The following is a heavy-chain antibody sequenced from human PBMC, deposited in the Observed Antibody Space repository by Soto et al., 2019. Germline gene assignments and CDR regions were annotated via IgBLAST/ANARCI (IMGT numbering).Heavy chain of an antibody. J-gene: IGHJ4*02. V-gene: IGHV4-59*08. D-gene: IGHD6-13*01. CDR1: GDSISSYY. CDR3: ATGPVAAGSFGF. CDR2: IFHTGTT. Sequence: PSETLSLTCTVSGDSISSYYWSWVRQPPGKGLEWIGYIFHTGTTNYNPSLKSRITMSIDTSDNQFSLKLTSVTAADTAVYYCATGPVAAGSFGFWGQGILVTVSS.